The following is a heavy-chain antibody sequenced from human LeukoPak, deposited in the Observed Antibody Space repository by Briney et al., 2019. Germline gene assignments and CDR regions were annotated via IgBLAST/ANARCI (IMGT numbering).Heavy chain of an antibody. V-gene: IGHV4-34*01. D-gene: IGHD2-15*01. CDR3: ASGPTYCSGGSCPPGY. Sequence: SETLSLTCAVYGGSFSGYYWSWIRQPPGKGLEWIGEINHSGSTNYNPSLKSRVTISVDTSKNQFSLKLSSVTAADTAVYYCASGPTYCSGGSCPPGYWGQGTLVTVSS. CDR2: INHSGST. J-gene: IGHJ4*02. CDR1: GGSFSGYY.